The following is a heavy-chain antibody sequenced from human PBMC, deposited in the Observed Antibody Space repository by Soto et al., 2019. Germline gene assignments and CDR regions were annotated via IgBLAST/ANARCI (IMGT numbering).Heavy chain of an antibody. J-gene: IGHJ4*02. CDR2: IYYSGST. CDR1: GGSISSSNYY. V-gene: IGHV4-39*01. Sequence: PSETLSLTCTVSGGSISSSNYYWGWIRQSPGKGLEWIGSIYYSGSTYYNPSLKSRVTISVDMSKNQFSLKLTSVTAADTAVYYCARISESAPFGYWSQGTLVTVSS. CDR3: ARISESAPFGY. D-gene: IGHD1-26*01.